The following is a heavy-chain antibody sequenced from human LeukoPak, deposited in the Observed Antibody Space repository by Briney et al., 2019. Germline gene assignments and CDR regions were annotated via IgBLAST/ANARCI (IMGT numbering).Heavy chain of an antibody. Sequence: GGSLRLSCAGSVFTFSSYGMYWVRQAPGKGLEWVAVIWYDGSNKYYADSVKGRFTISRDNSKNTLYLQMNSLRAEDTAVYYCAKDSDYSGYYMDVWGKGTTVTVSS. CDR1: VFTFSSYG. D-gene: IGHD5-12*01. J-gene: IGHJ6*03. CDR2: IWYDGSNK. CDR3: AKDSDYSGYYMDV. V-gene: IGHV3-33*06.